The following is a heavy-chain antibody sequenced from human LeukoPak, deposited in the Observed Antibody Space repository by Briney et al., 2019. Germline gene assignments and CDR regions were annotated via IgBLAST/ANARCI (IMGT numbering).Heavy chain of an antibody. CDR2: INHSGST. CDR1: GGSFSGYY. D-gene: IGHD5-18*01. J-gene: IGHJ4*02. V-gene: IGHV4-34*01. CDR3: ARGLSLRGYSYGYADY. Sequence: PSETLSLTCAVYGGSFSGYYWSWIRQPPGKGLEWIGEINHSGSTNYNPSLKSRVTISVDTSKNQFSLKLSSVTAADTAVYYCARGLSLRGYSYGYADYWGQGTLVTVSS.